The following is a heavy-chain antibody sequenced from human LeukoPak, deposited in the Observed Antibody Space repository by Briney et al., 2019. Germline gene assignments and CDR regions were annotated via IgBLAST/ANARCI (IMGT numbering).Heavy chain of an antibody. CDR1: GGSISSYY. Sequence: SETLSLTCTVSGGSISSYYWSWIRQPAGKGLEWIGRIYTSGSTNYNPSLKSRVTMSVDTSKNQFSLKLSSVTAADTAVYYCASGEGDFWSGYPLAMDVWGKGTTVTVSS. J-gene: IGHJ6*04. CDR3: ASGEGDFWSGYPLAMDV. CDR2: IYTSGST. D-gene: IGHD3-3*01. V-gene: IGHV4-4*07.